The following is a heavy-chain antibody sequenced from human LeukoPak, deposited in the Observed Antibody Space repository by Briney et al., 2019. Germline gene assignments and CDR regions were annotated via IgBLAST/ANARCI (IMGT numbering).Heavy chain of an antibody. J-gene: IGHJ4*02. CDR3: ARGGTTKVTY. CDR2: IWYDGSNK. Sequence: GRSLRLSCAASGFTFSSYGMHWVRQAPGKGLEWVAVIWYDGSNKYYADSVKGRFTISRDNAKNSLYLQMNSLRAEDTAVYYCARGGTTKVTYWGQGTLVTVSS. CDR1: GFTFSSYG. D-gene: IGHD2-21*02. V-gene: IGHV3-33*03.